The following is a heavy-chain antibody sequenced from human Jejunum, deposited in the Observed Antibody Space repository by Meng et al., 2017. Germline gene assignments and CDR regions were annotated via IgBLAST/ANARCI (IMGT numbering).Heavy chain of an antibody. CDR1: GGSISSGNYT. CDR3: ARGGNGGRLGDNWFDP. CDR2: ISFSGKT. Sequence: QVQLQESGLGLVKPPQTLSLTCTVSGGSISSGNYTWSWIRQPPGKGLEWIGYISFSGKTSYNPSFKSRVTISLDTSKNHFSLTLTSVTVADTAGYYCARGGNGGRLGDNWFDPWGQGTLVTVSS. V-gene: IGHV4-30-4*01. J-gene: IGHJ5*02. D-gene: IGHD2-8*01.